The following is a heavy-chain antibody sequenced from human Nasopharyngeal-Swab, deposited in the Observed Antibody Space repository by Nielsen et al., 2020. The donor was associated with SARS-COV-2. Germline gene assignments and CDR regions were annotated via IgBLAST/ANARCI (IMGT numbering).Heavy chain of an antibody. CDR3: ARGVPKWQWLPKRYYYMDV. D-gene: IGHD6-19*01. Sequence: SQTLSLTCAVSGGSFRGYYWRWIRQTPGKRLEWIGEINNSGSTNYNTSLKSRVTISVDTSKNQFSLKLSSVTAADTAVYYCARGVPKWQWLPKRYYYMDVWGKGTTVTVSS. J-gene: IGHJ6*03. CDR1: GGSFRGYY. CDR2: INNSGST. V-gene: IGHV4-34*01.